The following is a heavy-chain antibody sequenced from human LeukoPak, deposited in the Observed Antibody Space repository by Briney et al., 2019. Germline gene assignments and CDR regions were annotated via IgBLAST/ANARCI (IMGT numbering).Heavy chain of an antibody. CDR3: EKEPDYGGLDY. CDR1: GFTFSSYG. J-gene: IGHJ4*02. Sequence: PGGSLRLSCAASGFTFSSYGMHWVRQAPGKGLEWVAVISYDGSNKYYADSVKGRFTISRDKSKNTLYLQMNSLRAEDTAVYYCEKEPDYGGLDYWGQGTLVTVSS. CDR2: ISYDGSNK. D-gene: IGHD4-23*01. V-gene: IGHV3-30*18.